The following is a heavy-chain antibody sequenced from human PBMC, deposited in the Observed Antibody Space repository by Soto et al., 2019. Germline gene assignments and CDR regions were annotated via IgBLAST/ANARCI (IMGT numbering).Heavy chain of an antibody. CDR3: ATDGGVLRFLEWPFDAFDI. J-gene: IGHJ3*02. Sequence: VSVNLYCKIAGYTISVLSMHWVRQAPRKGLEWMGGFDPEDGETIYAQKFQGRVTMTEDTSTDTAYMELSSLRSEDTAVYYCATDGGVLRFLEWPFDAFDIWGQGTTVTVSS. CDR1: GYTISVLS. CDR2: FDPEDGET. D-gene: IGHD3-3*01. V-gene: IGHV1-24*01.